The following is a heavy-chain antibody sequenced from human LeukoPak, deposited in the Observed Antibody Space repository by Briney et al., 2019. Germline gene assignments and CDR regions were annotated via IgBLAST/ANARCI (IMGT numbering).Heavy chain of an antibody. D-gene: IGHD1-26*01. CDR2: ISPSGGST. CDR1: GYTFTSNY. Sequence: GASVKVSCKAFGYTFTSNYMHWVGQAPGQGPEWMGVISPSGGSTTYAQKFQGRVTMTRDTSISTAYMELSRLRSDDTAVYYCARGRSWWELKIWGQGTLVTVSS. J-gene: IGHJ4*02. V-gene: IGHV1-2*02. CDR3: ARGRSWWELKI.